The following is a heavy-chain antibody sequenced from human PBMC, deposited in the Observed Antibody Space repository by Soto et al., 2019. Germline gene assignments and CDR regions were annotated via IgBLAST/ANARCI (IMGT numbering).Heavy chain of an antibody. J-gene: IGHJ4*02. CDR1: GGTFSSYT. CDR3: ARDTRWELRG. V-gene: IGHV1-69*08. CDR2: IIPNLGIA. Sequence: QVQLVQSGAEVKKPGSSVKVSCKASGGTFSSYTISWVRQAPGQGLEWMGRIIPNLGIANYAQKFQGRVTITADKSTSTAYMELSSLRSEDTAVYYCARDTRWELRGWGQGTLVTVSS. D-gene: IGHD1-26*01.